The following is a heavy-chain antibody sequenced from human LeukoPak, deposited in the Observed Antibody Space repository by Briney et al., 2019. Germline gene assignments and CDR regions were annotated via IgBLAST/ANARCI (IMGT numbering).Heavy chain of an antibody. J-gene: IGHJ4*02. CDR1: GFSFNSYA. D-gene: IGHD3-22*01. CDR2: ISSTGATT. CDR3: ARSLNGFYRGLDF. Sequence: GGSLRLSCAASGFSFNSYAMNWVRQAPGKGLDWVSVISSTGATTYYAASVKGRFTISRDNSKSTLYLQMDALRAGDTAVYYCARSLNGFYRGLDFWGQGTLVTVSS. V-gene: IGHV3-23*01.